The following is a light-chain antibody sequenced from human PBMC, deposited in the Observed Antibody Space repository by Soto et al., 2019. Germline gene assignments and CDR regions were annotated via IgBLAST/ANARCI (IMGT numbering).Light chain of an antibody. V-gene: IGLV2-18*02. J-gene: IGLJ1*01. CDR2: EVS. CDR1: SSDVGSYTR. Sequence: QSVLTQPPSVSGSPGQSVTIPCTGTSSDVGSYTRVSWYQQPPGTAPKLMIYEVSNRPSGVSNRFSASKSGNTASLTISGLQAEDEADYYCNSYTSSSTYVFGTGTKVTV. CDR3: NSYTSSSTYV.